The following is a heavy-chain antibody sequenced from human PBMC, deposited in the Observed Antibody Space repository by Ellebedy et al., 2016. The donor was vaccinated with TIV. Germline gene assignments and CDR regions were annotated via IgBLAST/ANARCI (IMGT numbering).Heavy chain of an antibody. CDR3: ARGPYGGISVWYFDV. CDR2: LNPSTGGT. J-gene: IGHJ2*01. D-gene: IGHD4-23*01. CDR1: GYTFTTYY. V-gene: IGHV1-46*01. Sequence: ASVKVSCKASGYTFTTYYIHWVRRAPGQGLEWVGTLNPSTGGTSYAQKFQGRVTLTRDTSTSTAYMELSSLRSDDTAGYYCARGPYGGISVWYFDVWGRGTLVTVSS.